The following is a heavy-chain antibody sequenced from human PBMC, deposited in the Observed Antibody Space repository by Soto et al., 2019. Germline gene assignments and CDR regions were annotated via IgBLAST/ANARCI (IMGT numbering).Heavy chain of an antibody. Sequence: GGSLRLSCAASGFTFSSYEMNWVRQAPGKGLEWVSYISSSGSTIYYADSVKGRFTISRDNAKNSLYLQMNSLRAEDTAVYYCARDWATMVRGVKFYYYYSGMDVWGQGTTVTVSS. CDR1: GFTFSSYE. J-gene: IGHJ6*02. V-gene: IGHV3-48*03. D-gene: IGHD3-10*01. CDR3: ARDWATMVRGVKFYYYYSGMDV. CDR2: ISSSGSTI.